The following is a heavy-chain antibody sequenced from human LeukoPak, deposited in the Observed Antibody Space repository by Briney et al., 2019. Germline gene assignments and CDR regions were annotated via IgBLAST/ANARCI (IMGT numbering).Heavy chain of an antibody. V-gene: IGHV4-4*09. CDR1: GGSISSYY. J-gene: IGHJ4*02. CDR3: ARRAGIVFDY. Sequence: SETLSLTCTVSGGSISSYYWSWIRQPPGKGLEWIGYIYTSGSSNYNPSLKSRVTISVDTSKNQFSLKLSSVTAADTAVYYCARRAGIVFDYWAREPWSPSPQ. D-gene: IGHD3-16*02. CDR2: IYTSGSS.